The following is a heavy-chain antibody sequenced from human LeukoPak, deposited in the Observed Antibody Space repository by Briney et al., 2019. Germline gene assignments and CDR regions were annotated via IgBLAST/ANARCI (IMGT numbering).Heavy chain of an antibody. D-gene: IGHD4-4*01. J-gene: IGHJ3*02. Sequence: GASVKVSCKASGGTFSSYAISWVRQAPGQGLEWMGRIIPILGIANYAQKFQGRVTITADKSTSTAYMELSSLRSEDTAVYYCARGTLRDPDGYNNAFDIWGQGTMVTVSS. CDR1: GGTFSSYA. CDR3: ARGTLRDPDGYNNAFDI. V-gene: IGHV1-69*04. CDR2: IIPILGIA.